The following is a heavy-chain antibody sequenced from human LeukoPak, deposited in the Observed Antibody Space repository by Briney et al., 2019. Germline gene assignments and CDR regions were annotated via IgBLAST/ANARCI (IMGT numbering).Heavy chain of an antibody. CDR2: INHSGST. Sequence: PSETLSLTCAVYGGSFSGYYWSWIRQPPGKGLEWIGEINHSGSTNYNPSLKSRVTISVDTSKNQFSPKLSSVTAADTAVYYCARGRGYWGQGTLVTVSS. V-gene: IGHV4-34*01. J-gene: IGHJ4*02. D-gene: IGHD3-10*01. CDR3: ARGRGY. CDR1: GGSFSGYY.